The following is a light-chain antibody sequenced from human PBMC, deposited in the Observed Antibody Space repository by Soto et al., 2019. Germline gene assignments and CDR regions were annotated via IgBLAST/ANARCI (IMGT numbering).Light chain of an antibody. V-gene: IGLV2-23*01. CDR1: SSDVGSYNL. J-gene: IGLJ1*01. Sequence: QSALTQPASVSGAPGQSITISCTGTSSDVGSYNLVSWYQQHPGKAPKLMIYEGSKRPSGISNRFSGSKSGNTASLTISGLQAEDEAEYYCLSYADSRRIYVFGSGTKVTVL. CDR2: EGS. CDR3: LSYADSRRIYV.